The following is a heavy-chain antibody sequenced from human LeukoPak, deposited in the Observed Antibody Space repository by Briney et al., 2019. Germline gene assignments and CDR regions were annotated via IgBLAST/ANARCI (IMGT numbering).Heavy chain of an antibody. V-gene: IGHV1-18*04. J-gene: IGHJ4*02. CDR2: ISAYNGNT. Sequence: ASVKVSCKASGYTFTRYYMHWVRQAPGQGLEWMGWISAYNGNTNYAQKLQGRVTMTTDTSTSTAYMELRSLRSDDTAVYYCARSSGYSTLFDYWGQGTLVTVSS. D-gene: IGHD3-22*01. CDR3: ARSSGYSTLFDY. CDR1: GYTFTRYY.